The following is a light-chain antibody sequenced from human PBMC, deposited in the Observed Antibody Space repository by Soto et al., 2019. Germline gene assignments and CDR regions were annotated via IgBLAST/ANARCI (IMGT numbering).Light chain of an antibody. Sequence: DIQLTQSPSFLSASVGGRVTITCRASQAISSHLAWYQQKPGKAPNLLIYGASTLQSGVPSRFSGSGSGTQFTLTISSLQPEDFATYYCQQNYIIPYTFGQGTKVDIK. CDR2: GAS. V-gene: IGKV1-9*01. J-gene: IGKJ2*01. CDR1: QAISSH. CDR3: QQNYIIPYT.